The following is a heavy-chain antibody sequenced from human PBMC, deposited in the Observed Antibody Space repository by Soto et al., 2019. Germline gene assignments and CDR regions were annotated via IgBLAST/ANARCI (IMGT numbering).Heavy chain of an antibody. CDR3: ARHPYNVLLWLGELLGAFDI. V-gene: IGHV4-39*01. D-gene: IGHD3-10*01. J-gene: IGHJ3*02. CDR2: IYYSGST. CDR1: GGSISSSGYD. Sequence: PXETLSLPCTVSGGSISSSGYDWGWIRQPPGKVLEWIGSIYYSGSTYYNPSLKSRVTISVDTSKNQFSLKLSSVTAADTAVYYCARHPYNVLLWLGELLGAFDIWGQGTMVTVSS.